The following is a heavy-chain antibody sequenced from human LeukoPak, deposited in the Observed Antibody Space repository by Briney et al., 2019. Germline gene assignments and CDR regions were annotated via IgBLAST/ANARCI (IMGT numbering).Heavy chain of an antibody. J-gene: IGHJ6*04. V-gene: IGHV4-31*03. D-gene: IGHD3-10*01. CDR3: ARGHGSGSFLNYYYGMDV. CDR2: IYYSGST. CDR1: GGSISSGGYY. Sequence: SQTLSLTCTVSGGSISSGGYYWSWIRQHPGKGLEWIGYIYYSGSTYYNPSLKSRVTISVDTSKNQFSLKLSSVTAADTAVYHCARGHGSGSFLNYYYGMDVWGKGTTVTVSS.